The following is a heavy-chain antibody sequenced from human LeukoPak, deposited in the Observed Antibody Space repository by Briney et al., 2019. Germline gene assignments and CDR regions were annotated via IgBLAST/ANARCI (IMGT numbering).Heavy chain of an antibody. CDR3: ARDHGSSSVYYYGMDV. D-gene: IGHD6-6*01. CDR2: INSDGSST. CDR1: GFTFSSYW. V-gene: IGHV3-74*01. Sequence: PGGSLRLSCAASGFTFSSYWMHWVRQAPGKGLVWVSRINSDGSSTSYTDSVKGRFTISRDNAKNTLYLQMNSLRAEDTAVYYCARDHGSSSVYYYGMDVWGQGTTVTVSS. J-gene: IGHJ6*02.